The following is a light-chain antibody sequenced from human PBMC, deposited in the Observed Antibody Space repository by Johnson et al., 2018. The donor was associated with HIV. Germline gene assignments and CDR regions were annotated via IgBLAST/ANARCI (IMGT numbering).Light chain of an antibody. J-gene: IGLJ1*01. V-gene: IGLV1-51*01. Sequence: QSVLTQPPSVSAAPGQKVTISCSGSSSNIGNNYVSWYQQLPGTAPKLLIYDNNKRPSGIPDRFSGSKSGTSATLGITGLQTGDAADYYCGTWDSSLSAHYVFGTGTKFTVL. CDR1: SSNIGNNY. CDR3: GTWDSSLSAHYV. CDR2: DNN.